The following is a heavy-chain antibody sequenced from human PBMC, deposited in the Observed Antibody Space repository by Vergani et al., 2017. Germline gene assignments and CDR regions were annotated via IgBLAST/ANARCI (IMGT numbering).Heavy chain of an antibody. CDR2: IYPGDSET. J-gene: IGHJ6*02. CDR3: ARFSGSVDDYYGMDV. V-gene: IGHV5-51*01. Sequence: EVQLVQSGAEVKKPGESLKISCKGSGYSFIMYWIGWVRQMPGKGLEWMGIIYPGDSETRYSPSFQGQVTISVDKSISAAYLQWNSLKASDTAMYYCARFSGSVDDYYGMDVWGQGTTVTVSS. CDR1: GYSFIMYW. D-gene: IGHD6-25*01.